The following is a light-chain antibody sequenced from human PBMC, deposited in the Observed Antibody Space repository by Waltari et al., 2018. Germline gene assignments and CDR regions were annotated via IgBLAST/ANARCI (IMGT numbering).Light chain of an antibody. V-gene: IGKV3-11*01. CDR3: QQRKDWPPIT. CDR2: EAS. J-gene: IGKJ5*01. Sequence: EIVLTQSPATLSLSPGERATLSCRASQTVSTFLAWYQRKPGQAPRLLIYEASNRAAGIPARFSGSGSGTEFTLTISSLEPEDSAVYYCQQRKDWPPITFGQGTRLEIK. CDR1: QTVSTF.